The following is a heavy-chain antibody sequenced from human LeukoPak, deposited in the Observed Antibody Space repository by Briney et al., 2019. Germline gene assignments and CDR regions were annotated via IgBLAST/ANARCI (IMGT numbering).Heavy chain of an antibody. CDR3: EKGSLLGIAPHFDY. CDR2: IWYDGSNK. V-gene: IGHV3-33*06. Sequence: GGSLRLSCAASGFTFSSYGMHWVRQAPGKGLEWVAVIWYDGSNKYYADSVKGRFTISRDNSKNTLYLQMNSLRAEDTAVYYCEKGSLLGIAPHFDYWGQGTLVTVSS. J-gene: IGHJ4*02. CDR1: GFTFSSYG. D-gene: IGHD7-27*01.